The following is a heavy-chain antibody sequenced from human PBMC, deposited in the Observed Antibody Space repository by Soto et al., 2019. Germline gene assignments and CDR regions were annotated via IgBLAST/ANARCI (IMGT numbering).Heavy chain of an antibody. D-gene: IGHD5-18*01. CDR3: SRAVGGFTYGYPDY. Sequence: SGPTLVNPTQTLTLTCTFSGFSLSTTGMCVSWIRQPPGKALEWLALIDWADDKYYSTSLKTRLTISKDTSKNQVVLTMHNVEPVDTATYCCSRAVGGFTYGYPDYWGQGTLVTVSS. V-gene: IGHV2-70*01. CDR1: GFSLSTTGMC. CDR2: IDWADDK. J-gene: IGHJ4*02.